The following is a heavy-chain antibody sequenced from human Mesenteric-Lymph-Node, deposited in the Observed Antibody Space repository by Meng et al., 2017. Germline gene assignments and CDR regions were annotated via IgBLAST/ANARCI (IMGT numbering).Heavy chain of an antibody. Sequence: ASVKVSCKASGYTFTSYYMHWVRQAPGQGLEWMGIINPSGGSTSYAQKFQGRVTMTRDTSTSTVYMELSSLRSDDTALYYCARAPGRSGTTVTTPGYWGQGTQVTVSS. J-gene: IGHJ4*02. CDR2: INPSGGST. D-gene: IGHD4-17*01. CDR3: ARAPGRSGTTVTTPGY. V-gene: IGHV1-46*01. CDR1: GYTFTSYY.